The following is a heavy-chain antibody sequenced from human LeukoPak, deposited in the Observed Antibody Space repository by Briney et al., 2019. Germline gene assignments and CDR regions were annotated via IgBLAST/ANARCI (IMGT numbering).Heavy chain of an antibody. Sequence: ASVKVSCKASGGTFSSYAISWVRQAPGQGLEWMGRINPNSGGTNYAQKFQGRVTMTRDTSISTAYMELSRLRSDDTAVYYCARDRHVLRYFDWLSNDAFDIWGQGTMVTVSS. J-gene: IGHJ3*02. V-gene: IGHV1-2*06. CDR1: GGTFSSYA. D-gene: IGHD3-9*01. CDR3: ARDRHVLRYFDWLSNDAFDI. CDR2: INPNSGGT.